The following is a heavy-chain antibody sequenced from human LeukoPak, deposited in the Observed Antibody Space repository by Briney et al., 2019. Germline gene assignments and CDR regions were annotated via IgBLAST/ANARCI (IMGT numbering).Heavy chain of an antibody. J-gene: IGHJ4*02. CDR2: ISSGATYE. CDR3: ARDSTYYYDSGSSGPHYFDY. Sequence: PGGSLRLSCAASGFSFSTYAMPWVRQAPGKGLEWVSRISSGATYEYYADSVKGRFTISRDNSKNTLYLQLNSLRAEDTAVYYCARDSTYYYDSGSSGPHYFDYWGQGTLVTVSS. V-gene: IGHV3-30*01. D-gene: IGHD3-10*01. CDR1: GFSFSTYA.